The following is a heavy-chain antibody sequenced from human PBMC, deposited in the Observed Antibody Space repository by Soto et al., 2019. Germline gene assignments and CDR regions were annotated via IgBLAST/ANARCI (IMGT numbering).Heavy chain of an antibody. D-gene: IGHD4-17*01. CDR3: AREYGDSIRRNWFDP. Sequence: SEILSLTCTVSGGSISSGDYYWGWIRQPPGKGLEWIGYIYYSGSTYYNPSLKSRVTISVDTSKNQFSLKLSSVTAADTAVYYCAREYGDSIRRNWFDPWGQGTLVTVSS. CDR2: IYYSGST. J-gene: IGHJ5*02. V-gene: IGHV4-30-4*01. CDR1: GGSISSGDYY.